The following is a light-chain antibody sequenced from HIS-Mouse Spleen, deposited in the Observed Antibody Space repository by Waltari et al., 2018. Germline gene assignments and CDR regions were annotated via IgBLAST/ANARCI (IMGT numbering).Light chain of an antibody. CDR2: QDS. Sequence: SYELTQPPSVSVSPGQTASITCSGDKLGDKYACWYQQKPGPSPVLVIYQDSKRPSGIPERFSGSNSGNTATLTISGTQAMDEADYYCQAWDSSTDVVFGGGTKLTVL. CDR1: KLGDKY. J-gene: IGLJ2*01. V-gene: IGLV3-1*01. CDR3: QAWDSSTDVV.